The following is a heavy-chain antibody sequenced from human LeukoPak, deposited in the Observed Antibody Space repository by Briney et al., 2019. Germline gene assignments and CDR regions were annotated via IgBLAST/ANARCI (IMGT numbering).Heavy chain of an antibody. CDR3: ARAGITMVRGVMDV. Sequence: PSETLSLTCTVSSGSISSYYWSWIRQPPGKGLEWFGYIYYSGSTNYNPSLKSRVTISVDTSKNQFSLKLSSVTAADTAEYYCARAGITMVRGVMDVWGQGTTVTVSS. D-gene: IGHD3-10*01. CDR2: IYYSGST. V-gene: IGHV4-59*01. J-gene: IGHJ6*02. CDR1: SGSISSYY.